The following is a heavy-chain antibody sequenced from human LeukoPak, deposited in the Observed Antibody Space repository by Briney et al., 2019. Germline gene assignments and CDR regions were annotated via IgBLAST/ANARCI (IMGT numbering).Heavy chain of an antibody. CDR2: IIPIFGTA. V-gene: IGHV1-69*05. CDR1: GGTFSSYA. J-gene: IGHJ5*02. Sequence: ASVKVSCKASGGTFSSYAISWVRQAPGHRLQWRGRIIPIFGTANYAQKFQGRVTITTDESTSTAYMELSSLRSEDTAVYYCARDNYSGYDPWGQGTLVTVSS. CDR3: ARDNYSGYDP. D-gene: IGHD5-12*01.